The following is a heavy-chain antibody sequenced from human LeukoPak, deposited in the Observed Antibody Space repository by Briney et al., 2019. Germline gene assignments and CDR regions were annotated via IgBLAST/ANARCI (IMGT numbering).Heavy chain of an antibody. V-gene: IGHV4-39*01. CDR3: ARRASPVLPFNHY. J-gene: IGHJ4*02. Sequence: SETLSLTCTVSGDPISCSGYYWVGIRPPPGKGLVWWGSFYYSVSSEYHPPLKRQVTISVDPSNNQYSLKFGSVTAADPAIYYCARRASPVLPFNHYWVQGTLVTVPP. CDR1: GDPISCSGYY. CDR2: FYYSVSS. D-gene: IGHD2/OR15-2a*01.